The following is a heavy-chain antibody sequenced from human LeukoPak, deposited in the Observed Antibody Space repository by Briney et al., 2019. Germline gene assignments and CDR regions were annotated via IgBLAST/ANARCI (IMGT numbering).Heavy chain of an antibody. J-gene: IGHJ6*02. CDR1: GGSISSYY. CDR2: IYTSGST. CDR3: AATPRFLEWLPRMDASMDV. D-gene: IGHD3-3*01. Sequence: SETLSLTCTVSGGSISSYYWSWIRQPAGKGLEWIGRIYTSGSTNYNPSLKSRVTMSVDTFKNQFSLKLSSVTAADTAVYYCAATPRFLEWLPRMDASMDVWGQGTTVTVSS. V-gene: IGHV4-4*07.